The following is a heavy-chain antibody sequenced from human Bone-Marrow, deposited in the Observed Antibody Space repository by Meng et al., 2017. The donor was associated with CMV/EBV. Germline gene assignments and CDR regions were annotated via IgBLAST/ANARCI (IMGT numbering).Heavy chain of an antibody. Sequence: GESLKISCAASGFTFDDSGMSWVRQAPGKGLEWVSGINWNGGSTGYADSVKGRFTISRDNAKNSLYLQMNSLRAEDTALYYCARDLSAYCSSTSCYWGSLDYWGQGTLVTVSS. V-gene: IGHV3-20*04. CDR1: GFTFDDSG. J-gene: IGHJ4*02. D-gene: IGHD2-2*01. CDR2: INWNGGST. CDR3: ARDLSAYCSSTSCYWGSLDY.